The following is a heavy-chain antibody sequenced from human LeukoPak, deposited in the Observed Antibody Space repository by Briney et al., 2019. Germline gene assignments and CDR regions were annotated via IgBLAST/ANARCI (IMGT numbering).Heavy chain of an antibody. Sequence: PSETLSLTCAVSGDSISSGGYSWSWIRQSPGKGLEWIGYIYPSGSTYYNLSLKGRVTISVDRSKNQFSLKLSSVTAADTAVYYCARRDQGYYYYYGMDVWGQGTTVTVSS. V-gene: IGHV4-30-2*06. CDR1: GDSISSGGYS. J-gene: IGHJ6*02. CDR2: IYPSGST. CDR3: ARRDQGYYYYYGMDV.